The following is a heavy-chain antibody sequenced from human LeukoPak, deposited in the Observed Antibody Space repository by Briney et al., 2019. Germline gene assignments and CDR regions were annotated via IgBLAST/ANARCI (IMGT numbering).Heavy chain of an antibody. J-gene: IGHJ4*02. CDR3: AKERHSSGYYYPFDY. CDR1: GFPFSDYG. D-gene: IGHD3-22*01. V-gene: IGHV3-30*18. CDR2: ISHDGNNE. Sequence: GGSLRLSCAASGFPFSDYGMYWVRQAPGKGLEWLAVISHDGNNEYYADSVKGRFTISRDNSKNTLYLQMDSLRAEDTAVYYCAKERHSSGYYYPFDYWGQGTLVTVSS.